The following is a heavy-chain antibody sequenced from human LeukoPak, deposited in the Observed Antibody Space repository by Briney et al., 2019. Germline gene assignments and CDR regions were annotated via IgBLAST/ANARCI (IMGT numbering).Heavy chain of an antibody. Sequence: SETLSLTCTVSGGSISSYYWNWIRQPAGKGLEWIGRVFTSRSTNYNPSLKSRVTMSVDTSKNQFSLKLSSVTAAATAVYYCARGSNYVGFDYWGQGTLVTVSS. CDR2: VFTSRST. CDR1: GGSISSYY. V-gene: IGHV4-4*07. D-gene: IGHD4-11*01. J-gene: IGHJ4*02. CDR3: ARGSNYVGFDY.